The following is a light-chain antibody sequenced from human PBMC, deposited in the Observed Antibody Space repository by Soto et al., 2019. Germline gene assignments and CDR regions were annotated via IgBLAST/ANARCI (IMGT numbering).Light chain of an antibody. Sequence: QSVLTQSSCASASLGSSAKLTYTLSSGHSSYIIAWHQQQPGKAPRYLMKLEGSGSYNKGSGVPDRFSGSSSGADRYLTISNLQFEDEADYYCETWDSNTHVFGTGTKVTVL. J-gene: IGLJ1*01. CDR2: LEGSGSY. V-gene: IGLV4-60*02. CDR1: SGHSSYI. CDR3: ETWDSNTHV.